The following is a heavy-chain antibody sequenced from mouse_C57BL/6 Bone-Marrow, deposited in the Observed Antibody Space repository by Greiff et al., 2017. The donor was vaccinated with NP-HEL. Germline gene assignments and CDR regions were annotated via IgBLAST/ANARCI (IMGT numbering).Heavy chain of an antibody. Sequence: VQLQQSGAELARPGASVKLSCKASGYTFTSYGISWVKQRTGQGLEWIGEIYPRSGNTYYNEKFKGKATLTADKSSSTASMELRSLTSADSAVYFCAIFYYYGSFDYWGQGTTLTVSS. D-gene: IGHD1-1*01. V-gene: IGHV1-81*01. CDR2: IYPRSGNT. CDR1: GYTFTSYG. CDR3: AIFYYYGSFDY. J-gene: IGHJ2*01.